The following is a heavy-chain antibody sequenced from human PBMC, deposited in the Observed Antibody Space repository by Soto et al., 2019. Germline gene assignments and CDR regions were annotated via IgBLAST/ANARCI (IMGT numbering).Heavy chain of an antibody. D-gene: IGHD5-12*01. Sequence: QVQLVESGGGVVQPGRSLRLSCAASGFTFSSYGMHWVRQAPGKGLEWVAVIWYDGSNKYYADSVKGRFTISRDNSKNTLYLQMNSLRAEDTAVYYCAREGLVEMATKIVRGFRLAFDIWGQGTMVTVSS. CDR3: AREGLVEMATKIVRGFRLAFDI. V-gene: IGHV3-33*01. CDR1: GFTFSSYG. J-gene: IGHJ3*02. CDR2: IWYDGSNK.